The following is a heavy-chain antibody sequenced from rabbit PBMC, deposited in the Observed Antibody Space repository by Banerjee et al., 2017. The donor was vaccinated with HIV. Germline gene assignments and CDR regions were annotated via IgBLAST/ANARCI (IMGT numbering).Heavy chain of an antibody. CDR3: ARVGGDASYAMAL. J-gene: IGHJ4*01. V-gene: IGHV1S40*01. CDR1: GFSFSNKYV. CDR2: INTSSGNT. Sequence: QSLEESGGDLVKPEGSLTLTCTASGFSFSNKYVMCWVRQAPGKGLEWIACINTSSGNTVYASWAKGRFTISKTSSTTVTLQMTSLAAADTATYFCARVGGDASYAMALWGPGTLVTVS. D-gene: IGHD4-2*01.